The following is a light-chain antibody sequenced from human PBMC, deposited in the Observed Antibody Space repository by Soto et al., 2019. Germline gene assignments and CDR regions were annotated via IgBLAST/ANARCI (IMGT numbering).Light chain of an antibody. CDR3: MQCSYWPRT. CDR2: EVS. CDR1: QSLLYTDGNTY. V-gene: IGKV2-30*01. Sequence: VMTQSPLSLPVTLGQPASISCRSSQSLLYTDGNTYLSWFQQRPGQSPRSLISEVSNRDSGVPDRFRGSGSGTDFTLKISRVEAEDVGVYYCMQCSYWPRTFGQGTKVEIK. J-gene: IGKJ1*01.